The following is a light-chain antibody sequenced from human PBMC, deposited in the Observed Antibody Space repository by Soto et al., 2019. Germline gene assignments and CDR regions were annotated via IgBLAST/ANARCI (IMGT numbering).Light chain of an antibody. CDR2: GAS. Sequence: EIVMTQSPATLSVSPGERATLSCRACQSVRSSYLAWYQQKPGQAPRLLIYGASTRATGIPARFSGSGSGTEFTLTISSLQSEDFAVYYCQQYNNWPQTFGQGTKVDI. V-gene: IGKV3-15*01. J-gene: IGKJ1*01. CDR3: QQYNNWPQT. CDR1: QSVRSSY.